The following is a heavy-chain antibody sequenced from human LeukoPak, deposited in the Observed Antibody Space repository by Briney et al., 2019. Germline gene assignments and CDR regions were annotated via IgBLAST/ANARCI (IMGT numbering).Heavy chain of an antibody. J-gene: IGHJ4*02. CDR1: GFTFSSYG. Sequence: GGSLRLSCAASGFTFSSYGMHWARQAPGKGLEWVAVIWYDGSNKYYADSVKGRFTISRDNSKNTLYLQMNSLRAEDTAVYSCAKYRGGYSYAFDYWGQGTLVTVSS. V-gene: IGHV3-33*06. D-gene: IGHD5-18*01. CDR3: AKYRGGYSYAFDY. CDR2: IWYDGSNK.